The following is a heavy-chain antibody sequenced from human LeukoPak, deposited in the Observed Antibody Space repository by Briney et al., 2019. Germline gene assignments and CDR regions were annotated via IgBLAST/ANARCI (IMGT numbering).Heavy chain of an antibody. V-gene: IGHV3-23*01. CDR3: AKDGVVLMVYAVLYYDY. CDR2: ISGSGGST. J-gene: IGHJ4*02. D-gene: IGHD2-8*01. CDR1: GLTFSSYA. Sequence: GGFLRLSCAASGLTFSSYAMSWVRQAPGKGLEWVSAISGSGGSTYYADSVKGRFTISRDNSKNTLYLQMNSLRAEDTAVYYCAKDGVVLMVYAVLYYDYWGQGTLVTVSS.